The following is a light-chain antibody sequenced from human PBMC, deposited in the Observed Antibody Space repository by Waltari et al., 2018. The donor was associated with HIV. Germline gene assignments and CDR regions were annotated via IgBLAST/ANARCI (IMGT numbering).Light chain of an antibody. V-gene: IGLV2-23*02. CDR1: LSAIGSYNL. Sequence: SALTQPAPVSGSPGQSLTISPTGTLSAIGSYNLVPSYQQYPGRAPKPIIYEVGKRPSGVSDRFSGSKSGNRASLTVAGLKVEDEADYYCCSYAGGRVFVLFGGGTRRTV. CDR3: CSYAGGRVFVL. CDR2: EVG. J-gene: IGLJ2*01.